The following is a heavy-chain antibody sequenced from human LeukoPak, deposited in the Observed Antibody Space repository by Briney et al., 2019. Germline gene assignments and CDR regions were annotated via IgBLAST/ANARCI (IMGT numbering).Heavy chain of an antibody. CDR3: AKEGIAVAGTYYYYGMDV. D-gene: IGHD6-19*01. CDR2: ISWNSGSI. V-gene: IGHV3-9*01. J-gene: IGHJ6*01. CDR1: GFTFDDYA. Sequence: PGGSLRFSCAASGFTFDDYAMHWVRQAPGKGLEWVSGISWNSGSIGYADSVKGRFTISRDNAKNSLYLQMNSLRAEDTALYYCAKEGIAVAGTYYYYGMDVWGKGPRSPSPQ.